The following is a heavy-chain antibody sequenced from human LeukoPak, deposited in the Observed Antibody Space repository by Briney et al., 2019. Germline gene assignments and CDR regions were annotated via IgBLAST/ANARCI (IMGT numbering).Heavy chain of an antibody. D-gene: IGHD2-15*01. J-gene: IGHJ4*02. CDR2: INHSGST. CDR1: GGSISSYY. V-gene: IGHV4-34*01. CDR3: ARGPIVVVVAAAYYFDY. Sequence: SETLSLTCTVSGGSISSYYWSWIRQPPGKGLEWIGEINHSGSTNYNPSLKSRVTISIDTSKNQFPLKLSSVTAADTAVYYCARGPIVVVVAAAYYFDYWGQGTLVTVSS.